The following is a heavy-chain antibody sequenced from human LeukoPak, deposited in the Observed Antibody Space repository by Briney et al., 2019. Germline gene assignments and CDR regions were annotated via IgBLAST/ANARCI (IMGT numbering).Heavy chain of an antibody. V-gene: IGHV3-30*03. D-gene: IGHD3-22*01. J-gene: IGHJ1*01. Sequence: GGSLRLSCAASGFTFSSYGMHWVRQAPGKGLEWVAVISYDGSNKYYADSVKGRFTISRDNSKNTLYLQMDSLRVDDTAVYYCARQGHYDSTGYSYFQHWGQGALVTVSA. CDR2: ISYDGSNK. CDR3: ARQGHYDSTGYSYFQH. CDR1: GFTFSSYG.